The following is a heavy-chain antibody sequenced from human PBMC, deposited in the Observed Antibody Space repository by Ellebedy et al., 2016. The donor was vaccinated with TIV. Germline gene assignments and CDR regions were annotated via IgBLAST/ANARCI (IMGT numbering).Heavy chain of an antibody. J-gene: IGHJ4*02. CDR2: INHSGGT. V-gene: IGHV4-34*01. Sequence: MPSETLSLTCAVYVGSFSGYYWSWISQPPGKGLEWIGEINHSGGTNYNTSLKSRVTISVATSKNQFSLKVNSVTAADTAVYYCARGKSNLHRRIVARPYDYWGQGTLVTVSS. D-gene: IGHD6-6*01. CDR3: ARGKSNLHRRIVARPYDY. CDR1: VGSFSGYY.